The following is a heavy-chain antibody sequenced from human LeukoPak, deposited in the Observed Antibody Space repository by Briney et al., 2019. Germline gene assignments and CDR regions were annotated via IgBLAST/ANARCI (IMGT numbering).Heavy chain of an antibody. CDR1: GFTFTTYA. CDR3: ARGSYGMDV. V-gene: IGHV3-23*01. J-gene: IGHJ6*02. Sequence: TGGSLRLSCAASGFTFTTYAMSWVRQAPGKGLEWVSSVSKSDGTTYYADSVKGRLTISRDNSKNTLHLQMNGLRAEDTAVYCCARGSYGMDVWGQGTTVTVSS. CDR2: VSKSDGTT.